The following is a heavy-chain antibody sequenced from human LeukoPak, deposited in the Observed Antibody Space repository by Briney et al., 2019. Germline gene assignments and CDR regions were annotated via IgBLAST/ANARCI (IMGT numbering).Heavy chain of an antibody. D-gene: IGHD6-13*01. J-gene: IGHJ5*02. CDR3: ARDRTAADP. Sequence: GGSLRLSCAASGFTVSNYYMSWVRQAPGRGLEWVSVIYSDDRTYHADSVKGRFTISRDNSKNTLYLQMNNLRVEDTAVYYCARDRTAADPWGQGTLVTVSS. CDR1: GFTVSNYY. V-gene: IGHV3-53*01. CDR2: IYSDDRT.